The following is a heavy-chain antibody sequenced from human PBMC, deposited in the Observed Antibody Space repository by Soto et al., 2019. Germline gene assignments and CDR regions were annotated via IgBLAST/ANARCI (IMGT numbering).Heavy chain of an antibody. J-gene: IGHJ4*02. CDR3: ARQIVVVPPAYACIGWDY. D-gene: IGHD2-2*01. Sequence: QLQLQESGPGLVKPSETLSLTCTVSGGSISSSSYYWGWIRQPPGKGLEWIGSIYYSGSTYYNPSLKSRVTIAVDTSKTPVSLKLSSVTAADTAVYYCARQIVVVPPAYACIGWDYWGQRTLVTVSS. V-gene: IGHV4-39*01. CDR2: IYYSGST. CDR1: GGSISSSSYY.